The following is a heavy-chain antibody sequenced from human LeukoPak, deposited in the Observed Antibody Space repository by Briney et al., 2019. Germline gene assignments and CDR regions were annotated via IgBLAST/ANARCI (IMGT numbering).Heavy chain of an antibody. V-gene: IGHV3-23*01. CDR3: AKGNSGFYFDY. CDR1: GFTFSSYA. Sequence: GGSLRLSCAASGFTFSSYAMSWVRQAPGKGLEWVAAINGSGGYTYYADSVKGRFTISRDNSKSTLYLQMNSLRAEDTAVCYCAKGNSGFYFDYWGQGSLVTVPS. CDR2: INGSGGYT. J-gene: IGHJ4*02. D-gene: IGHD3-22*01.